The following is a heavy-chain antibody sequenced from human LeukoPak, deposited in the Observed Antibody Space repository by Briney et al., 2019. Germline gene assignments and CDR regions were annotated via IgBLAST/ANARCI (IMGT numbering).Heavy chain of an antibody. D-gene: IGHD6-19*01. Sequence: ASVKVSCKASGYTFTNYDINWVRQATGQGLEWVGRMNPNSGNTDYAQKFQGRVTITRNTSISTAYMELSSLRSEDTAVYYCARGHSGWLYDVFDLWGQGTMVTVSS. V-gene: IGHV1-8*03. CDR2: MNPNSGNT. J-gene: IGHJ3*01. CDR3: ARGHSGWLYDVFDL. CDR1: GYTFTNYD.